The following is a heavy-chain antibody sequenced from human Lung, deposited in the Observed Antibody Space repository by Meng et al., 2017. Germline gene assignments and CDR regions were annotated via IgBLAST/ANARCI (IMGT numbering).Heavy chain of an antibody. CDR3: TGGGHKNWLDS. V-gene: IGHV6-1*01. CDR2: TYNRSKWYS. Sequence: QVAPRQAWLGLLKTPSPPSRPAAASGGSVISNRAGWNWVRQSPSRGLEWLGRTYNRSKWYSNNAPNMRSRITINEDKSKNQFSLKLISLTPADTAVYDCTGGGHKNWLDSWGQGTLVTVSS. CDR1: GGSVISNRAG. D-gene: IGHD2-15*01. J-gene: IGHJ5*01.